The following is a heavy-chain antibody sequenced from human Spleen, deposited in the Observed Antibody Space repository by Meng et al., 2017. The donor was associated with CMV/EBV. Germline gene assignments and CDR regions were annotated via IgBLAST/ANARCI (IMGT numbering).Heavy chain of an antibody. J-gene: IGHJ6*02. CDR2: INPKSGGT. D-gene: IGHD3-22*01. CDR1: GYTFIGYD. CDR3: AKSLYTNYYSTYYGLDV. V-gene: IGHV1-2*02. Sequence: ASVKVSCKASGYTFIGYDLHWVRQAPGQGLEWMGWINPKSGGTNYAQRFQGRVTMTRDTSINTVYMELRRLRSDDTAVYICAKSLYTNYYSTYYGLDVWGQGTTVTVSS.